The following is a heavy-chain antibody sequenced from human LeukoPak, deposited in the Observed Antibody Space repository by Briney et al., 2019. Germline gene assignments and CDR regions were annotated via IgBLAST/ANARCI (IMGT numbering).Heavy chain of an antibody. D-gene: IGHD5-24*01. CDR3: ARERSSSRDDYNDWYYYGMDV. CDR2: IIPNFGAP. CDR1: GGTFSTYA. J-gene: IGHJ6*02. V-gene: IGHV1-69*01. Sequence: SVKVSCKASGGTFSTYAISWVRQAPGQGLEWMGGIIPNFGAPKYAQKFQGRVTITADESTSTAYMELGSLRSEDTAVYYCARERSSSRDDYNDWYYYGMDVWGQGTTVTVSS.